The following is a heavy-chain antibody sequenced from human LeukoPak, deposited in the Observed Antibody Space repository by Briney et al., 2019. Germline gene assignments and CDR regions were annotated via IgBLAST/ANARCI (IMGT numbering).Heavy chain of an antibody. CDR2: IYTSGST. J-gene: IGHJ4*02. D-gene: IGHD3-10*01. Sequence: PSETLSLTCTVSGGSISSYYWSWIRQPAGKGLEWIGRIYTSGSTNYNPSLKSRVTMSVDTSKNQFSLKLSSVTAADTAVYYCAGQKERRPAQLWFGEQFDYWGQGTLVTVSS. CDR3: AGQKERRPAQLWFGEQFDY. V-gene: IGHV4-4*07. CDR1: GGSISSYY.